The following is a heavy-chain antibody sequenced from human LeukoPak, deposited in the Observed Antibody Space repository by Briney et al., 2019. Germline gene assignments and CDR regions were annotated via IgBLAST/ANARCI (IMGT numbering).Heavy chain of an antibody. D-gene: IGHD4-11*01. J-gene: IGHJ4*02. CDR3: AKDDPNDYMPWIY. CDR1: GLTFTMSG. V-gene: IGHV3-30*02. Sequence: GGSLRLSCAASGLTFTMSGMHWVRQAPGEGLEWVAFIGRDKNTKYYADSVKGRFTISRDNSKNTLYLQMNSLRADDTAVYYCAKDDPNDYMPWIYWGQGTLVTVSS. CDR2: IGRDKNTK.